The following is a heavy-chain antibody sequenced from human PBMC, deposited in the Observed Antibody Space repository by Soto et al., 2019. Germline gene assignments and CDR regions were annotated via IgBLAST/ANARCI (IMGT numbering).Heavy chain of an antibody. J-gene: IGHJ3*01. CDR2: IRGDGGAT. V-gene: IGHV3-23*01. CDR3: AKDRRGGEYPAFDL. Sequence: DVHLLESGGGLVQPGGSLRLSCVASGFTLSDYDMGWVRQAPGKGLEWVSLIRGDGGATYYARSLEGRLTISRDTSENTLYLQMNGLRVEDTALYYCAKDRRGGEYPAFDLWGQGTLVTVSS. CDR1: GFTLSDYD. D-gene: IGHD2-21*01.